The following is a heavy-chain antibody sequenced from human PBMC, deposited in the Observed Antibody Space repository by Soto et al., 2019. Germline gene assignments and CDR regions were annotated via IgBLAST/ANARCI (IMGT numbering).Heavy chain of an antibody. Sequence: PGGSLRLSCAASGFTFSSYWMSWARQAPGKGLEWVANIKQDGTEKWYVDSVKGRFTISRDNAKNSLYLQMNSLRVEDTAVYYCARGDYYDSSGPFSDAFDIWGQGTMVTVSS. V-gene: IGHV3-7*04. CDR3: ARGDYYDSSGPFSDAFDI. CDR2: IKQDGTEK. D-gene: IGHD3-22*01. CDR1: GFTFSSYW. J-gene: IGHJ3*02.